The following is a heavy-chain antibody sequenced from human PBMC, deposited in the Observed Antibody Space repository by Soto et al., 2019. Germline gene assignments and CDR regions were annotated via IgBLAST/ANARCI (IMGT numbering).Heavy chain of an antibody. V-gene: IGHV3-21*01. D-gene: IGHD2-2*01. CDR1: GFTFNSYS. CDR2: ITSDTTFT. Sequence: EVQLVETGGGLVKPGGSLRVSCAASGFTFNSYSMAWVRQAPGKGLEWVSSITSDTTFTLYADSVKGRFTMSRDNAKNSRYLQMSSLRVEDTAVYYCVRNSSRLDYWGQGAPVTVSS. CDR3: VRNSSRLDY. J-gene: IGHJ4*02.